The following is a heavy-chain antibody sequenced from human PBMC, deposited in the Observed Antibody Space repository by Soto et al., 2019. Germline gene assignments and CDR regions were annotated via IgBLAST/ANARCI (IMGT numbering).Heavy chain of an antibody. V-gene: IGHV4-59*01. CDR2: IYYSGST. CDR1: GGSISSYY. D-gene: IGHD6-19*01. Sequence: SETLSLTCTVSGGSISSYYWSWIRQPPGKGLEWIGYIYYSGSTNYNPSLKSRVTISVDTSKNQFSLKLSSVTAADTAVYYCARDKDSSGWYDYWGQGTLVTVSS. J-gene: IGHJ4*02. CDR3: ARDKDSSGWYDY.